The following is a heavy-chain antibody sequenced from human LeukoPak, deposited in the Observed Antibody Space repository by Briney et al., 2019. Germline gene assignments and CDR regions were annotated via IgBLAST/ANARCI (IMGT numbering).Heavy chain of an antibody. Sequence: RTSETLSLTCTVSGGSIISYYWNWIRQPPGKGLEWIGYIYYTGSTNYNPSLKSRVTISKDTSKNQFSLNLSSVTAADTAVYYCARGISSGWYGGWFDPWGQGTPVTVSS. J-gene: IGHJ5*02. CDR3: ARGISSGWYGGWFDP. CDR2: IYYTGST. V-gene: IGHV4-59*01. CDR1: GGSIISYY. D-gene: IGHD6-19*01.